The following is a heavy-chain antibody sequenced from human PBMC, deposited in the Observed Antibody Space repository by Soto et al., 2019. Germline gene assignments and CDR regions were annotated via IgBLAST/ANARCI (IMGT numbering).Heavy chain of an antibody. D-gene: IGHD6-13*01. CDR1: GFTFSSYG. CDR2: ISYDGSNK. Sequence: QVQLVESGGGVVQPGRSLRLSCAGSGFTFSSYGMHWVRQAPGKGLEWVAVISYDGSNKYYADSVKGRFTISRDNSKNTLYLQMNSLRAEDTVVYYCARDHSSSWYYFDYWGQGTLVTVSS. V-gene: IGHV3-30*03. CDR3: ARDHSSSWYYFDY. J-gene: IGHJ4*02.